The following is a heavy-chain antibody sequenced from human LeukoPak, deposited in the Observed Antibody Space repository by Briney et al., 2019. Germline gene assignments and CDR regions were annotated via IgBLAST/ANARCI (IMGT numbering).Heavy chain of an antibody. Sequence: GGSLRLSCAASGFTFSTYAMTWVRQAPGKGLEWVSAISGSGGSTFYADSVKGRFTISRDNSKNTLYLQMNRLSAEDTAVYYCAKDGFPVDTSMVAPFEFDYWGQGALVTVSS. CDR3: AKDGFPVDTSMVAPFEFDY. J-gene: IGHJ4*02. CDR2: ISGSGGST. CDR1: GFTFSTYA. D-gene: IGHD5-18*01. V-gene: IGHV3-23*01.